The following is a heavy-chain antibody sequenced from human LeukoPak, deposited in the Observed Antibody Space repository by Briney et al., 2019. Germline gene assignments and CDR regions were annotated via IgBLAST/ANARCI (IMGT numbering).Heavy chain of an antibody. J-gene: IGHJ4*02. CDR1: GYSFSDNY. D-gene: IGHD4-17*01. CDR3: AREVYGDSSFDY. V-gene: IGHV1-2*02. Sequence: ASVKVSCKASGYSFSDNYMHWVRQAPGQGLEWMGWINPNSGGTNYAQKFQGRVTMTRDASISTAYLELSRLRSDDMAVYYCAREVYGDSSFDYWGQGTLLTVSS. CDR2: INPNSGGT.